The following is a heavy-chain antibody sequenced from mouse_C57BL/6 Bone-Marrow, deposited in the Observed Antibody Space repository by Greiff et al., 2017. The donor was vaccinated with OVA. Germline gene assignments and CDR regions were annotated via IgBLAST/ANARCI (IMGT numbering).Heavy chain of an antibody. CDR3: ARVMALTGTNY. Sequence: EVNVVESGGGLVQSGRSLRLSCATSGFTFSDFYMEWVRQAPGKGLEWIAASRNKANDYTTEYSASVKGRFIVSRDTSQSILYLQMNALRAEDTAIYYCARVMALTGTNYWGQGTTLTVSS. J-gene: IGHJ2*01. V-gene: IGHV7-1*01. D-gene: IGHD4-1*01. CDR2: SRNKANDYTT. CDR1: GFTFSDFY.